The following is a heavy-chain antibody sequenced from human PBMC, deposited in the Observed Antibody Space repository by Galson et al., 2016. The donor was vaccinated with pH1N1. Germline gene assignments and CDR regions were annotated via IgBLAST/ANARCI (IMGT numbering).Heavy chain of an antibody. Sequence: PALVKPTQTLTLTCTVSGFSLDTSGVGVGWIRQPPGKALEWLGDICWNDEKRYSPSLRNSLTITKDASKNQVVLTMTNVDPVDTATYFCANRRSPYVDFCGGPNWFDSWGQGTLVIVSS. CDR1: GFSLDTSGVG. CDR2: ICWNDEK. V-gene: IGHV2-5*01. D-gene: IGHD3-3*01. J-gene: IGHJ5*01. CDR3: ANRRSPYVDFCGGPNWFDS.